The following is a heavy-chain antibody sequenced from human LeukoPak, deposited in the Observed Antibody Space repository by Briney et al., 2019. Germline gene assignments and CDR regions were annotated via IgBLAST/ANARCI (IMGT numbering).Heavy chain of an antibody. CDR1: GGSISSYY. V-gene: IGHV4-4*09. J-gene: IGHJ6*03. D-gene: IGHD6-6*01. Sequence: PSETLSLTCTVSGGSISSYYWSWIRQPPGKGLEWIGYIYTSGSTNYNPSLKSRVTISVDTSKNQFSLKLSSVTAADTAVYYCARGGGYSSSSGNYYYYMDVWGKGTTVTVSS. CDR2: IYTSGST. CDR3: ARGGGYSSSSGNYYYYMDV.